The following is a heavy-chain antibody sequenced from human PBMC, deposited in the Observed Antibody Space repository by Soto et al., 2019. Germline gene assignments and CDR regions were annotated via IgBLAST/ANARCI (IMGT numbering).Heavy chain of an antibody. Sequence: SETLSLTCAVYGGSFSGYYWSWIRQPPGKGLEWIGEINHSGSTNYNPSLKSRVTISVDTSKNQFSPKLSSVTAADTAVYYCARSSQFVAYCGGDCYRYYYYYGMDVWGQGTTVTVSS. CDR3: ARSSQFVAYCGGDCYRYYYYYGMDV. D-gene: IGHD2-21*02. CDR2: INHSGST. CDR1: GGSFSGYY. V-gene: IGHV4-34*01. J-gene: IGHJ6*02.